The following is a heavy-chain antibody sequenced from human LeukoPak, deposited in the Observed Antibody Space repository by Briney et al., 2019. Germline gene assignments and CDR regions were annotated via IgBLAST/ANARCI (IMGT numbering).Heavy chain of an antibody. Sequence: PSETLSLTCTVSGGSISSSTYCWSWVRQPPGKGLEWIGCMYYSGSTYYSSSLKGRVTISVDTSKNQFSLKLSSVTAADTAVYYCARLQGYDFWSGFGDYYYYGMDVWGQGTTVTVSS. J-gene: IGHJ6*02. V-gene: IGHV4-39*07. D-gene: IGHD3-3*01. CDR1: GGSISSSTYC. CDR3: ARLQGYDFWSGFGDYYYYGMDV. CDR2: MYYSGST.